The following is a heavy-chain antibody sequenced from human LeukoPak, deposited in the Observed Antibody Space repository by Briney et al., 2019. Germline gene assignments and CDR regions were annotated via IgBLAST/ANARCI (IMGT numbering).Heavy chain of an antibody. CDR1: GFTFSSYS. V-gene: IGHV3-48*01. CDR3: ASARGSY. Sequence: GGSLRLSCAASGFTFSSYSMNWVRQAPGKGLEWVSYISSSSSTIYYADSVKGRFTISRDNAKNSLYLQMNGLRAEDTAVYYCASARGSYWGQGTLVTVSS. J-gene: IGHJ4*02. D-gene: IGHD3-16*01. CDR2: ISSSSSTI.